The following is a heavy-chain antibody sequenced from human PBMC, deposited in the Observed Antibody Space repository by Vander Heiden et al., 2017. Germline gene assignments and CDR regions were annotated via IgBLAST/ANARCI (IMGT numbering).Heavy chain of an antibody. CDR1: GGSISSRDYY. CDR3: ARWVRGGHYYLDF. D-gene: IGHD3-10*01. CDR2: IFYNGNT. V-gene: IGHV4-39*01. J-gene: IGHJ4*02. Sequence: QLQESGPGLVTPSETLSLTCNVSGGSISSRDYYWNWIRQRPGKRLEWIGNIFYNGNTFYNPSLKNRVTLLIDTSKDQFSLKLRSVTAADTAVYFCARWVRGGHYYLDFWGQGVLVTVSS.